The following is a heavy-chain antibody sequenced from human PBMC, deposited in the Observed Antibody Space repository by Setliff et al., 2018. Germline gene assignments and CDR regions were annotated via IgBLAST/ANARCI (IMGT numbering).Heavy chain of an antibody. J-gene: IGHJ3*02. V-gene: IGHV3-23*01. CDR1: AFPFRNYW. CDR3: AKDVSPPGTNGWHPDVLDI. D-gene: IGHD6-19*01. Sequence: PGGSRRLSCADSAFPFRNYWMHWVRQAPGKGLEWVSAISASGRTTDSADSVKGRFTISRDNSKNTLSLQMNSLRAEDTAVYYCAKDVSPPGTNGWHPDVLDIWGQGTMVTVSS. CDR2: ISASGRTT.